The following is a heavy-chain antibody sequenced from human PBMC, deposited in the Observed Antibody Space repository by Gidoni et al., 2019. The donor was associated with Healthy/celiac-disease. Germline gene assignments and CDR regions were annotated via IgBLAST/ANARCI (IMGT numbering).Heavy chain of an antibody. CDR3: ARTIAVAGAAVDY. CDR1: GYSISSGYY. Sequence: VQLQDSGPGLVKPSQTLSLTCAVSGYSISSGYYWGWIRQPPGKGREWIGRIDHSGSTYYNPSLKSRVTISVDTSKNQVSLKLSSVTAADTAVYYCARTIAVAGAAVDYWGQGTLVTVSS. J-gene: IGHJ4*02. CDR2: IDHSGST. D-gene: IGHD6-19*01. V-gene: IGHV4-38-2*01.